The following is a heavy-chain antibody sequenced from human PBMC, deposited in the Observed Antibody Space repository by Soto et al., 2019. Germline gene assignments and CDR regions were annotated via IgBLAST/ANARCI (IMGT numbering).Heavy chain of an antibody. D-gene: IGHD6-6*01. Sequence: QVQLVQSGAEVKKPGTSVKVSCKASGGTFSSYAISWVRQAPGQGLEWMGGIIPIFGTANYAQKFQGRVTITADESTSTAYMALSSLRSEDTAMYYCARGESIASFWFDYWGQGTLVTVSS. CDR2: IIPIFGTA. J-gene: IGHJ4*02. V-gene: IGHV1-69*12. CDR3: ARGESIASFWFDY. CDR1: GGTFSSYA.